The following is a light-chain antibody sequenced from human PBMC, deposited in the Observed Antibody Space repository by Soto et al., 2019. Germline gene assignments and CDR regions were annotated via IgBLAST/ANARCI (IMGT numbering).Light chain of an antibody. CDR2: RND. CDR3: AAWDDSLNGYV. V-gene: IGLV1-44*01. J-gene: IGLJ1*01. CDR1: SSNIGSNT. Sequence: QSVLTQPPSASGTPGQRVTISCSGSSSNIGSNTENWYQQLPGTAPKLLIYRNDHRPSGVPDRFSGSKSGTSASLDISGIQSEDEGDYYCAAWDDSLNGYVIGTGTKLTVL.